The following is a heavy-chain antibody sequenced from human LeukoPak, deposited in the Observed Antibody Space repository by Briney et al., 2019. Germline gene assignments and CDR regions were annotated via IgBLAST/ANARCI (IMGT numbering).Heavy chain of an antibody. CDR2: VYSTGSA. CDR1: GGSINAFY. CDR3: SRGSGSHFPSEY. J-gene: IGHJ4*02. Sequence: SETLSLTCTVSGGSINAFYWSVIRQPAGKGLEWIGRVYSTGSANYNPSLKTRVTMSVDKSKNQFSLSLTSVTAADTAVYYCSRGSGSHFPSEYWGLGTLVTVSS. V-gene: IGHV4-4*07. D-gene: IGHD1-26*01.